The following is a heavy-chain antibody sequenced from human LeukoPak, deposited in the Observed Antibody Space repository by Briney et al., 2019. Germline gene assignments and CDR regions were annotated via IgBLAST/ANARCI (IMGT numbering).Heavy chain of an antibody. CDR2: IYHSGST. Sequence: SETLSLTCTVSGYSISSGYYWGWIRQPPGKGLEWIGSIYHSGSTYYNPSLKSRVTISVDTSKNQFSLKLSSVTAADTAVYYCARSLTFHWYFDLWGRGTLVTVSS. J-gene: IGHJ2*01. CDR1: GYSISSGYY. V-gene: IGHV4-38-2*02. D-gene: IGHD3-16*01. CDR3: ARSLTFHWYFDL.